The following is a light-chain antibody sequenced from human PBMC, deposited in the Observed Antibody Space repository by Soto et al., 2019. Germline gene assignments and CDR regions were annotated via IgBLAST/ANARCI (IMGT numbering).Light chain of an antibody. Sequence: DIQMTQSPSTLSASVGDRVIITCRASQNIKSRLAWYQQKPGKAPKLLIYDASSLESGVPSRFSGSGSGTEFTLTISSLQPDDFATYYCQQYNSWTFGQGTKVDTK. CDR1: QNIKSR. CDR2: DAS. J-gene: IGKJ1*01. V-gene: IGKV1-5*01. CDR3: QQYNSWT.